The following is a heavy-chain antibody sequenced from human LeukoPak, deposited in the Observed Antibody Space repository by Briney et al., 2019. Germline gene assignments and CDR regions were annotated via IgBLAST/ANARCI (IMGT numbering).Heavy chain of an antibody. CDR1: GGSISSYY. Sequence: NASETLSLTCTVSGGSISSYYWGWIRQPAGKGLGWIGRICSGGSTNYNPSLKSRVTMSGDSSNNQFSLKLSSVTAADTAVFSCARENTRSYREFDYWGQGTLVTVSS. V-gene: IGHV4-4*07. J-gene: IGHJ4*02. CDR3: ARENTRSYREFDY. CDR2: ICSGGST. D-gene: IGHD1-26*01.